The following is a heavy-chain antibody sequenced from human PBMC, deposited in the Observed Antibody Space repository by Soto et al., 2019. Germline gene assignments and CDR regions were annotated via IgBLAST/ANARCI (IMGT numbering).Heavy chain of an antibody. CDR1: GGSISSSSYY. CDR3: ARLPVGIFSEYYFDY. D-gene: IGHD3-9*01. Sequence: SETLSLTCTVSGGSISSSSYYWGWIRQPPGKGLEWIGSIFYSGSTYYNPSLKSRVTISVDTSKNQFSLKLSSVTAADTAVYYCARLPVGIFSEYYFDYWGQGTLVTVSS. CDR2: IFYSGST. J-gene: IGHJ4*02. V-gene: IGHV4-39*07.